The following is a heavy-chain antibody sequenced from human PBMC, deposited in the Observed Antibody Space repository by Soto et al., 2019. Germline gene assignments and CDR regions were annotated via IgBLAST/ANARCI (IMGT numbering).Heavy chain of an antibody. J-gene: IGHJ6*02. CDR3: ARDPGNFGPYYYYGMAV. D-gene: IGHD3-10*01. CDR2: ISAYNGNT. Sequence: GASVKVSCKASGYTFTSYGISWVRQAPGQGLEWMGWISAYNGNTNYAQKLQGRVTMTTDTSTSTAYMELRSLRSDDTAVYYCARDPGNFGPYYYYGMAVWGQGTSVTVSS. V-gene: IGHV1-18*04. CDR1: GYTFTSYG.